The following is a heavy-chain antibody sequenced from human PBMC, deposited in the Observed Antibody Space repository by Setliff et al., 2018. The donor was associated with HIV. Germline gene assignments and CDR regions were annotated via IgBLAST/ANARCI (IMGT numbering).Heavy chain of an antibody. Sequence: PSETLSLTCTVSGVSIINYYWSWIRQPAGKGPEWIGRIYSSGSTNYNPSPKSRVTMSIDTSTNRFSLKLNSVTAADTAVYFCVKDTYSSDTTGYYYSTYFDYWGQGTLVTVSS. D-gene: IGHD3-22*01. CDR2: IYSSGST. CDR3: VKDTYSSDTTGYYYSTYFDY. V-gene: IGHV4-4*07. J-gene: IGHJ4*02. CDR1: GVSIINYY.